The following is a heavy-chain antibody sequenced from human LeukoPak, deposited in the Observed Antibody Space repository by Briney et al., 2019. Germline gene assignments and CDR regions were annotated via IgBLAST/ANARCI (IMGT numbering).Heavy chain of an antibody. D-gene: IGHD3-10*01. CDR1: GFSFSNYC. CDR2: IYSGGST. Sequence: GGSLRLSCAASGFSFSNYCMNWVRQAPGKGLEWVSVIYSGGSTYYADSVKGRFTISRDNSKNTLYLQMNSLRAEDTAVYYCARDQRGFDYWGQGTLVTVS. V-gene: IGHV3-66*02. J-gene: IGHJ4*02. CDR3: ARDQRGFDY.